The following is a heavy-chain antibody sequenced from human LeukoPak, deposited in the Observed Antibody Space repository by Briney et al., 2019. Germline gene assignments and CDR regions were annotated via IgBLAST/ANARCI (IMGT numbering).Heavy chain of an antibody. Sequence: SQTLSLTCTVSGGSFNSGSYYWRWLRQPAGTGLEGIGRIYTSGSTKYNPSLKSRVTISVDTSKNQFSLKLTSATAADTAVYYCARDHSSASYTYYYYYMDVWGKGTTVTVSS. V-gene: IGHV4-61*02. D-gene: IGHD1-26*01. CDR3: ARDHSSASYTYYYYYMDV. CDR1: GGSFNSGSYY. CDR2: IYTSGST. J-gene: IGHJ6*03.